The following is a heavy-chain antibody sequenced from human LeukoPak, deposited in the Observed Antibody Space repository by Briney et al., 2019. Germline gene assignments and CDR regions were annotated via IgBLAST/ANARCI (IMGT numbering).Heavy chain of an antibody. Sequence: SVKVSCKASGGTFSSYAISWVRQAPGQGLEWMGRIIPILGIANYAQKFQGRVTITADKSTSTAYMELSSLRSEDTAVYYCARDRLGLGHAIMVRRVISGMDVWGQGTTVTVSS. J-gene: IGHJ6*02. CDR3: ARDRLGLGHAIMVRRVISGMDV. CDR1: GGTFSSYA. V-gene: IGHV1-69*04. CDR2: IIPILGIA. D-gene: IGHD3-10*01.